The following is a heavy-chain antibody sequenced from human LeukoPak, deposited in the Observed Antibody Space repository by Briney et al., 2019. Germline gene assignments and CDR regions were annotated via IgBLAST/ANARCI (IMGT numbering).Heavy chain of an antibody. V-gene: IGHV3-30-3*01. CDR2: ISYHGSNK. J-gene: IGHJ3*01. D-gene: IGHD1-26*01. CDR3: ARAYSGSFYEAFDF. CDR1: IFTFSTHG. Sequence: GGSLRLSCAASIFTFSTHGMHGVRHAPGKGLEWVAVISYHGSNKHYADSVKGRFTISRDNSKNSLYLQMHSLRPEDTAVYYCARAYSGSFYEAFDFWGQGTMVTVSS.